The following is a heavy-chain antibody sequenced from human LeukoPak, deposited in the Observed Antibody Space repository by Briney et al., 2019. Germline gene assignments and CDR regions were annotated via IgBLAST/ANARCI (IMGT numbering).Heavy chain of an antibody. J-gene: IGHJ3*02. CDR2: IKQDGSEK. CDR1: GFTFSSYW. Sequence: GGSLRLSCAASGFTFSSYWMSWVRQAPGKGLEWVANIKQDGSEKYYVASVKGRFTISRDNAKNSLYLQMNSLRAEDTAVYYCNYGGNSGAFDIWGQGTMVTVSS. CDR3: NYGGNSGAFDI. D-gene: IGHD4-23*01. V-gene: IGHV3-7*01.